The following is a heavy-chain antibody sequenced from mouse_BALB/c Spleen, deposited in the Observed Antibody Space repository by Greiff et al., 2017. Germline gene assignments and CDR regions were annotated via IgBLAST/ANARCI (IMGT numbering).Heavy chain of an antibody. Sequence: VQLKESGPELVKPGASVKISCKASGYSFTGYFMNWVMQSHGKSLEWIGRINPYNGDTFYNQKFKGKATLTVDKSSSTAHMELRSLASEDSAVYYCAGNSDRYWYFDVWGAGTTVTVSS. CDR2: INPYNGDT. D-gene: IGHD4-1*01. CDR1: GYSFTGYF. V-gene: IGHV1-20*02. J-gene: IGHJ1*01. CDR3: AGNSDRYWYFDV.